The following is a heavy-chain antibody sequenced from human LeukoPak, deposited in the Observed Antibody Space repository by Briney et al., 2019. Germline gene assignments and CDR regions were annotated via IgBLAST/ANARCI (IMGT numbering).Heavy chain of an antibody. J-gene: IGHJ3*02. CDR1: GYTFTSYY. Sequence: ASVKVSCKASGYTFTSYYMHWVRQAPGQGLEWMGIINRSGGSTTYAQKFQGRVTMTRDTSTSTAYMELSSLRSDDTAVYYCARERYRGDVYNSIFDIWGQGTMVTVSS. CDR3: ARERYRGDVYNSIFDI. V-gene: IGHV1-46*01. CDR2: INRSGGST. D-gene: IGHD5-24*01.